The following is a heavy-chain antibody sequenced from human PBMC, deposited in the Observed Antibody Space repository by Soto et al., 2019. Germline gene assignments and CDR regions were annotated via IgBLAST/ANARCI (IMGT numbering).Heavy chain of an antibody. CDR3: AKPISSGYYHSVYFDY. J-gene: IGHJ4*02. CDR2: ISYDGSNK. D-gene: IGHD3-22*01. V-gene: IGHV3-30*18. CDR1: GFTFSSYG. Sequence: GGSLRLSCAASGFTFSSYGMHWVRQAPGKGLEWVAVISYDGSNKYYADSVKGRFTISRDNSKNTLYLQMNSLRAEDTAVYYCAKPISSGYYHSVYFDYWGQGTLVTVSS.